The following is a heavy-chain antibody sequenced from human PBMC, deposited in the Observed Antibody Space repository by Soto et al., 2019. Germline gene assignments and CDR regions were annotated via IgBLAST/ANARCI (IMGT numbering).Heavy chain of an antibody. CDR1: GGTFSSYA. D-gene: IGHD6-19*01. CDR2: IIPIFGTA. V-gene: IGHV1-69*01. Sequence: QVQLVQSGAEVKKPGSSVKVSCKASGGTFSSYAISWVRQAPGQGLEWMGGIIPIFGTANYAQKFQGRVTITGDEPRRTAYRERSSLRSEDTAVYYCARDRPEKWLIPAGYYYYGMDVWGQGTTVTVSS. J-gene: IGHJ6*02. CDR3: ARDRPEKWLIPAGYYYYGMDV.